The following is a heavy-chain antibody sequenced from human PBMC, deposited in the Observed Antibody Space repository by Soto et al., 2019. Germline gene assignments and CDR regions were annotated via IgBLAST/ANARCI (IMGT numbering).Heavy chain of an antibody. V-gene: IGHV4-39*07. CDR2: LYSNRDT. D-gene: IGHD2-2*02. CDR1: GGSISSNSYS. J-gene: IGHJ5*02. Sequence: SETLSLTCSVSGGSISSNSYSWGWIRQPPGKGLEWIGTLYSNRDTYYNPSLKSRVTISVDTSKNQFSLKLSSVTAADTAVYHCASHYTPHRVSANPDPIGADQWRFDPWGQGTLVTVSS. CDR3: ASHYTPHRVSANPDPIGADQWRFDP.